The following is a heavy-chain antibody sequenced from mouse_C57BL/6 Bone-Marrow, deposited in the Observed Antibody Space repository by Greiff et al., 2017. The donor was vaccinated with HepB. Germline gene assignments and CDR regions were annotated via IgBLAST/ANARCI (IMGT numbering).Heavy chain of an antibody. CDR3: ASDYGSSYNFDY. CDR1: GFNIKNTY. J-gene: IGHJ2*01. D-gene: IGHD1-1*01. Sequence: EVKLQESVAELVRPGASVKLSCTASGFNIKNTYMHWVKQRPEQGLEWIGRIDPANGNTKYAPKFQGKATITADTSSNTAYLQLSSLTSEDTAIYYCASDYGSSYNFDYWGQGTTLTVSS. CDR2: IDPANGNT. V-gene: IGHV14-3*01.